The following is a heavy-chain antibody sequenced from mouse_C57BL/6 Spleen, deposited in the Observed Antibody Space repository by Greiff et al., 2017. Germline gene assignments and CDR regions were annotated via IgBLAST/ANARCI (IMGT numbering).Heavy chain of an antibody. CDR3: ARPVYYDSPSFAY. J-gene: IGHJ3*01. CDR2: IYPRDGST. D-gene: IGHD2-4*01. V-gene: IGHV1-85*01. Sequence: QVQLKQSGPELVKPGASVKLSCKASGYTFTSYDITWVKQRPGQGLEWIGWIYPRDGSTKYNEKFKGKATLTVDTSSSTAYMELHSLTSEDSAVYFCARPVYYDSPSFAYWGQGTLVTVSA. CDR1: GYTFTSYD.